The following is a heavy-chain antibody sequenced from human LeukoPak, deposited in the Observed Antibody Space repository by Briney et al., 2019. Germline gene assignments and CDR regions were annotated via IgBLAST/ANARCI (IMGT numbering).Heavy chain of an antibody. CDR1: GGSISSYY. D-gene: IGHD3-9*01. CDR2: IYYSGST. J-gene: IGHJ6*02. V-gene: IGHV4-59*08. Sequence: SETLSLTCTVSGGSISSYYWSWIRQPPGKGLEWIGYIYYSGSTNYNPSLKSRVTISVDTSKNQFSLKLSSVTAADTAVYYCASLLVTRGYYYYYGMDVWGQGTTVTVSS. CDR3: ASLLVTRGYYYYYGMDV.